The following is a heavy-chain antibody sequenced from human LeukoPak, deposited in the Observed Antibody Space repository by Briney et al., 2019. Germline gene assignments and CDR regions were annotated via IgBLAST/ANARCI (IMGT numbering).Heavy chain of an antibody. J-gene: IGHJ4*02. D-gene: IGHD6-6*01. CDR2: AKNKADSYTI. CDR3: VKDSSFWTFDY. Sequence: GGSLRLSCAASGFTFINYYMDWVRQAPGKGLEWVGRAKNKADSYTIEYAASVGGRFTISRDDSKNSLYLQMNSLKTEDTAVYYCVKDSSFWTFDYWGQGTLVTVSS. CDR1: GFTFINYY. V-gene: IGHV3-72*01.